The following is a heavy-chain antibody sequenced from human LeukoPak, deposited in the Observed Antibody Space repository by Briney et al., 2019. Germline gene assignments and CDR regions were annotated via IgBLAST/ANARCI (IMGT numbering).Heavy chain of an antibody. V-gene: IGHV3-13*01. CDR1: GFAFSSFD. J-gene: IGHJ3*02. CDR2: ILTNGDT. D-gene: IGHD3-10*01. Sequence: PGGSLRLSCAASGFAFSSFDMLWVRQSPRKGLEWVARILTNGDTDYGASVEGRFTISRENAKSYVYLQMNSLRDGDTAVYYCARDRFGERTFEKWGQGTMVTVSS. CDR3: ARDRFGERTFEK.